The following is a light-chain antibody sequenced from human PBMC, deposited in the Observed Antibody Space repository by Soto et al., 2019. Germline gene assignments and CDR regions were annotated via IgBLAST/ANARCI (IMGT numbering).Light chain of an antibody. CDR1: QSLVYSDGIAY. CDR2: KVS. CDR3: QQDCSLGT. V-gene: IGKV2-30*01. Sequence: EVVVTQSTLSLPVTLGQPAAISCRSNQSLVYSDGIAYFSWFQQRPGRSPRRLIYKVSNRDSGVPDRFSGSGSGTDFTLAISRLEPEDFGVYYCQQDCSLGTFGEGTKVDI. J-gene: IGKJ4*02.